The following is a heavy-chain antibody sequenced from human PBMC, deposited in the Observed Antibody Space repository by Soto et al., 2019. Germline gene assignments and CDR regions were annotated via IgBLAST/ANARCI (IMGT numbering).Heavy chain of an antibody. CDR3: ATESGSTYGYFDY. D-gene: IGHD5-18*01. CDR2: ISNSGST. V-gene: IGHV4-30-4*01. Sequence: PSETLSLTCTVFGGSVTSDEDYWCWICQSPGRGLEWIGYISNSGSTGYNPSLKTRLSMSVDRSKNQFTRRLTSVTAADTAVYFCATESGSTYGYFDYWGQGTQVTVSS. CDR1: GGSVTSDEDY. J-gene: IGHJ4*02.